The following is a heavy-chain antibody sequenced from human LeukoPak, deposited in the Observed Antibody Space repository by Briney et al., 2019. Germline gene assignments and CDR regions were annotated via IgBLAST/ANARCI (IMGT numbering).Heavy chain of an antibody. CDR3: ARETLGVTAFDI. CDR1: GFTFSNHY. Sequence: GGSLRLSCAASGFTFSNHYMDWVRQAPGKGLEWVSYISNSGSIIYYADFVKGRFTISRDNAKNSLYLQMNSLRAEDTAVYYCARETLGVTAFDIWGQGTMVTVSS. J-gene: IGHJ3*02. D-gene: IGHD2-21*02. V-gene: IGHV3-11*01. CDR2: ISNSGSII.